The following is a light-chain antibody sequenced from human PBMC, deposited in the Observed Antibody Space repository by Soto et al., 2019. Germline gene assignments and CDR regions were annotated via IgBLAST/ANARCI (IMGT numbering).Light chain of an antibody. V-gene: IGKV1-13*02. Sequence: AIQLTQSPSSLSASVGDRVTISCRASQDVRGALAWYQQKPGTAPKILIYDVSVLESGVPTRFSGSGSGTDFTLTITSLQPLDFATYYCQQFNSYPITFGQGTRLEIK. CDR1: QDVRGA. J-gene: IGKJ5*01. CDR2: DVS. CDR3: QQFNSYPIT.